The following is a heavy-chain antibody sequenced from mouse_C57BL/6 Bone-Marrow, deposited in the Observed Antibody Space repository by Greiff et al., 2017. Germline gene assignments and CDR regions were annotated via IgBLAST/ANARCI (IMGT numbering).Heavy chain of an antibody. CDR2: IDPENGDT. J-gene: IGHJ2*01. D-gene: IGHD5-1*01. Sequence: EVKLMESGAELVRPGASVKLSCTASGFNIKDDYMHWVKQRPEQGLEWIGWIDPENGDTEYASKFQGKATITADTSSNTAFLQLSSLTAEDTAVYYCTTVALVPYFDYWGQGTTLTVSS. CDR3: TTVALVPYFDY. V-gene: IGHV14-4*01. CDR1: GFNIKDDY.